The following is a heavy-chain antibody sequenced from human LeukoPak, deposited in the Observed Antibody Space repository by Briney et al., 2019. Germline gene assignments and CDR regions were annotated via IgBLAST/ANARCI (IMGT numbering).Heavy chain of an antibody. V-gene: IGHV4-30-4*08. CDR3: ARLPVTTAEHAFDI. Sequence: SQTLSLTCTVSGGSISSGDYYWNWIRQPPGKGLEWIGYIYYSGSTYYNPSLKSRVTISVDTSENQFSLKLSSVTAADTAVYYCARLPVTTAEHAFDIWGQGTMVTVSS. CDR1: GGSISSGDYY. CDR2: IYYSGST. J-gene: IGHJ3*02. D-gene: IGHD4-17*01.